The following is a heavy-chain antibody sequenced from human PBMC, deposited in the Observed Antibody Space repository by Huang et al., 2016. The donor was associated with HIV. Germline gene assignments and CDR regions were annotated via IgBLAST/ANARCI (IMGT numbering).Heavy chain of an antibody. CDR2: ISVYNGDT. J-gene: IGHJ6*03. D-gene: IGHD3-3*01. CDR1: NYNFGSHG. V-gene: IGHV1-18*01. Sequence: QVQLVQSGAEVKKPGASVKVSCEASNYNFGSHGISWVRQAPGQGLEWMGWISVYNGDTKDAQKGQGRVTRTREASTRTAYMELTSLRFDDPAVYYCARSGFGVVITTTLDYYYMDVWGTGTTVTVSS. CDR3: ARSGFGVVITTTLDYYYMDV.